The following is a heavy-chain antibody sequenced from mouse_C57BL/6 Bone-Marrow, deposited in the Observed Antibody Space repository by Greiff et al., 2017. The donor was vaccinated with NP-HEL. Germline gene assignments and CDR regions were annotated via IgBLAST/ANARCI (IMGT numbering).Heavy chain of an antibody. D-gene: IGHD2-13*01. CDR2: IWSGGST. Sequence: VQGVESGPGLVQPSQSLSITCTVSGFSLTSYGVHWVHQSPGKGLEWLGVIWSGGSTDYNVAFISRLSISKDNSKSQGFFKMNSLQADDAAIYYCARDGDYGGGLAYWGQGTLVTVSA. CDR1: GFSLTSYG. CDR3: ARDGDYGGGLAY. J-gene: IGHJ3*01. V-gene: IGHV2-2*01.